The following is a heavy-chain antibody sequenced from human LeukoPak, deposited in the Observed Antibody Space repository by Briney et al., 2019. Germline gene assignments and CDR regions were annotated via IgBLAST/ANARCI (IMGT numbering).Heavy chain of an antibody. CDR2: INPNSGGT. J-gene: IGHJ6*03. V-gene: IGHV1-2*02. D-gene: IGHD3-22*01. CDR3: ASAYDSSGYSHYYYYYYMDV. CDR1: GYTFTGYY. Sequence: ASVKVSCKASGYTFTGYYMHWVRQAPGQGLEWMGWINPNSGGTNYAQKFQGRVTITADESTSTAYMALSSLRSEDTAVYYCASAYDSSGYSHYYYYYYMDVWGKGTTVTISS.